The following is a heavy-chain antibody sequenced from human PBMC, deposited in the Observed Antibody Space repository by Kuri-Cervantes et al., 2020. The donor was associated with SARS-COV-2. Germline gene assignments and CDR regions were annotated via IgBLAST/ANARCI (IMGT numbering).Heavy chain of an antibody. D-gene: IGHD2-21*02. CDR3: AKVPGSVVVTANN. Sequence: GGSLRLSCAASGFTFSSYWMSWVRQAPGKGLEWVAFIRYDGSNKYYADSVKGRFTISRDNSKNTLYLQMNSLRAEDTAVYYCAKVPGSVVVTANNWGQGTLVTVSS. V-gene: IGHV3-30*02. J-gene: IGHJ4*02. CDR1: GFTFSSYW. CDR2: IRYDGSNK.